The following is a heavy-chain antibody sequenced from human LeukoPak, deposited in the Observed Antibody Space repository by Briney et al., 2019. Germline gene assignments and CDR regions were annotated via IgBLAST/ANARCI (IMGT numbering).Heavy chain of an antibody. V-gene: IGHV4-34*01. CDR3: ARQAVLLWFGELLVWFDP. CDR1: GGSFSGYY. CDR2: INHSGST. Sequence: SETLSLTCAVYGGSFSGYYWSWIRQPPGKGLEWIGEINHSGSTNYNPSLKSRVTISVDTSKNQFSLKLSSVTAADTAVYYCARQAVLLWFGELLVWFDPWGQGTLVTVSS. D-gene: IGHD3-10*01. J-gene: IGHJ5*02.